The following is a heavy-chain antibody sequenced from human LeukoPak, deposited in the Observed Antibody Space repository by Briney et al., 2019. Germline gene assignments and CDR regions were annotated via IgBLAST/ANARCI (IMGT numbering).Heavy chain of an antibody. CDR2: ISAGPGDT. CDR3: VRRGTNLYFDF. V-gene: IGHV3-23*01. CDR1: GFTFSSHA. Sequence: GGSLRLSCVASGFTFSSHAMYWVRQAPGKGLEWVSTISAGPGDTYYADSVKGRFTISRDNSKNTLFPQMNSLRAEDTALYYCVRRGTNLYFDFWGRGTLVTVSS. J-gene: IGHJ2*01. D-gene: IGHD1-14*01.